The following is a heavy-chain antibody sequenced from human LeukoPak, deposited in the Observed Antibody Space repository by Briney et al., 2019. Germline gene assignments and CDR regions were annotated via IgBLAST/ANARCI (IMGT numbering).Heavy chain of an antibody. CDR3: ARGVIVVVPAATHFDY. J-gene: IGHJ4*02. V-gene: IGHV1-2*02. Sequence: ASVKVSCKASGYTFTGYYMHWVRQAPGQGLEWMGWINPNSGGTNYAQKFQGRVTMTRDTSISTAYMELSRLRSDDTAVYYCARGVIVVVPAATHFDYWGQGTLVTVSS. CDR1: GYTFTGYY. CDR2: INPNSGGT. D-gene: IGHD2-2*01.